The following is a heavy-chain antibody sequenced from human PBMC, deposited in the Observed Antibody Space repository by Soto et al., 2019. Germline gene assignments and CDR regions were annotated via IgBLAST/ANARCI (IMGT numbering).Heavy chain of an antibody. V-gene: IGHV1-18*04. D-gene: IGHD3-22*01. CDR1: GYTFTSYG. Sequence: QVQLVQSGAEVKKPGASVKVSCKASGYTFTSYGISWVRQAPGQGLEWMGWISAYNGNTNYAQKLQGRVTMTTDTSKSTAYMELRSLRSDDTAVYYCARLYYYDSSGYYDWFDPWGQGTLVTVSS. J-gene: IGHJ5*02. CDR3: ARLYYYDSSGYYDWFDP. CDR2: ISAYNGNT.